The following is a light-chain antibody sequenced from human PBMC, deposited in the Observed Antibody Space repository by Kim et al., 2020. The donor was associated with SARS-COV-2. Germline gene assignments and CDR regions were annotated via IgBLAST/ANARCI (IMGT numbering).Light chain of an antibody. CDR1: MTVTSNY. CDR2: GAS. J-gene: IGKJ1*01. CDR3: QQYCSSPAT. V-gene: IGKV3-20*01. Sequence: SPEERAAISCGASMTVTSNYLAWYQQKACQAPRLLIYGASSRATGISDRFSGSGSGTDFTLTISRLEPEDFAVYYCQQYCSSPATFGQVTKVDIK.